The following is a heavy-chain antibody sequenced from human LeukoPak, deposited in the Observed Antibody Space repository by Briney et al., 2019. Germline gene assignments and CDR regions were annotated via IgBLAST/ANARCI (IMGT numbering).Heavy chain of an antibody. Sequence: SETLSLTCTVSGGSISSYYWSWIRQPPGKGLEWIGYIYYSGSTNYNPSLKSRVTISVDTSKNQFSLKLSSVTAADTAVYYCAGGRMVRGAYYFDYWGQGTLVTVSS. D-gene: IGHD3-10*01. J-gene: IGHJ4*02. CDR2: IYYSGST. V-gene: IGHV4-59*01. CDR3: AGGRMVRGAYYFDY. CDR1: GGSISSYY.